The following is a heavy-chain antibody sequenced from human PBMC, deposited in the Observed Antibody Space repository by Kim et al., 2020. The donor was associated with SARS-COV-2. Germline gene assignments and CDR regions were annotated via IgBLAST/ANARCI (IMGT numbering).Heavy chain of an antibody. CDR2: ISPSGGST. V-gene: IGHV3-23*01. CDR3: ARGGGYTFYSWFDP. J-gene: IGHJ5*02. CDR1: GFTSSTSA. Sequence: GGSLRLSCAASGFTSSTSAMSWVRQAPGKGLEWISTISPSGGSTYFADSVKGRFTISRDNSKSTVYLQMSSLRVDDTALYFCARGGGYTFYSWFDPWGQGSLVTVSS. D-gene: IGHD3-16*01.